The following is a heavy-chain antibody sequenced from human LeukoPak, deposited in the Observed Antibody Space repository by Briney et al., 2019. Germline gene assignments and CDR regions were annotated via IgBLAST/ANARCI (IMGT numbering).Heavy chain of an antibody. CDR2: ISGSGGST. D-gene: IGHD2-2*01. J-gene: IGHJ3*02. CDR1: GFTFSSYA. Sequence: GGSLRLSCAASGFTFSSYAMSWVRQAPGKGLEWVSTISGSGGSTYYADSVKGRFTISRDNSKNTLYLQMNSLRAEDTAVYYCASTTNKYCSSTSCYDAFDIWGQGTMVTVSS. V-gene: IGHV3-23*01. CDR3: ASTTNKYCSSTSCYDAFDI.